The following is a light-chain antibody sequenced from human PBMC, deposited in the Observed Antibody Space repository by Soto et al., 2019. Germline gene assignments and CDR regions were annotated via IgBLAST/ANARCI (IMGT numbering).Light chain of an antibody. V-gene: IGLV2-14*01. CDR3: RSYPISNAYL. Sequence: QSVLTQPASVSGSLGQSITISCFGTSSHVGGYDFVSWYQLHPGKARKLFLLEVSDRPSGVCYRFSGSKSANTTSLTISGPQIEGEADYFRRSYPISNAYLFRTGTKVTVL. CDR1: SSHVGGYDF. J-gene: IGLJ1*01. CDR2: EVS.